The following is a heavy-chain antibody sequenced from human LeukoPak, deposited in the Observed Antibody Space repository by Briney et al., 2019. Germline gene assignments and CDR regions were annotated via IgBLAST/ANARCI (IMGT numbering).Heavy chain of an antibody. J-gene: IGHJ4*02. CDR2: ISSRGSTI. D-gene: IGHD4-17*01. CDR3: ARDPLLHARTTVTTDY. Sequence: PGGSLRLSCAASGFTFSSYEMNWVRQAPGKGLERVSYISSRGSTIYYADSVKGRFTISRDNAKNSLYLQMNSLRAEDTAVYYCARDPLLHARTTVTTDYRGQGTLVTVSS. V-gene: IGHV3-48*03. CDR1: GFTFSSYE.